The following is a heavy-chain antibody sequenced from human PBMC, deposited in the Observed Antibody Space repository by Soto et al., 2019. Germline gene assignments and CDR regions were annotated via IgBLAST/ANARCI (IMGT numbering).Heavy chain of an antibody. CDR1: GYTFTGYY. V-gene: IGHV1-2*02. CDR2: INPNSGGT. J-gene: IGHJ6*02. CDR3: ARCFFPAVAGRTYYGMDV. Sequence: ASVNVSCKASGYTFTGYYMHWVRQAPGQGLEWMGWINPNSGGTNYAQKFQGRVTMTRDTSISTAYMELGRLRSDDTAVYYCARCFFPAVAGRTYYGMDVWGQGTTVTV. D-gene: IGHD6-19*01.